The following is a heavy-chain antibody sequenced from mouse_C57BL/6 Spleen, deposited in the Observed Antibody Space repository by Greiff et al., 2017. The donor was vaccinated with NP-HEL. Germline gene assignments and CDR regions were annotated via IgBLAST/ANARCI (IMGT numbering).Heavy chain of an antibody. Sequence: QVQLQQSGAELAKPGASVKLSCKASGYTFTSYWMHWVKQRPGQGLEWIGYINPSSGYTKYNQKFKDKATLTADKSSSTAYMQLSSLTYEDSAVYYCARGITTVVARLDYWGQGTTLTVSS. CDR1: GYTFTSYW. V-gene: IGHV1-7*01. CDR3: ARGITTVVARLDY. J-gene: IGHJ2*01. CDR2: INPSSGYT. D-gene: IGHD1-1*01.